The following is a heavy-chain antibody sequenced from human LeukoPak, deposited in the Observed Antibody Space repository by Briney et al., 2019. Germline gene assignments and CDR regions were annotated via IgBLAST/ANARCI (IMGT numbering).Heavy chain of an antibody. D-gene: IGHD2-2*01. CDR2: IYYSGST. V-gene: IGHV4-59*08. CDR3: ARRGYCSSTSCMKFDP. CDR1: GGSISSYY. J-gene: IGHJ5*02. Sequence: SETLSLTCTVSGGSISSYYWSWIRQPPGKGLEWIGYIYYSGSTNYSPSLKSRVTISVDTSKNQFSLKLSSVTAADTAVYYCARRGYCSSTSCMKFDPRGQGTLVTVSS.